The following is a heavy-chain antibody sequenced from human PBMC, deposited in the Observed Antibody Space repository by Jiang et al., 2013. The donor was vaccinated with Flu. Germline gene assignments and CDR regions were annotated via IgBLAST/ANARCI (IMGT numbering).Heavy chain of an antibody. J-gene: IGHJ6*02. Sequence: ETLSLTCTVSSGSISSHYWSWIRQPPGKGLEWIGYIHNSGTTNYNPSLKSRVTISIDTSTNQFSLKLISVTAPDTAVYYCARSYCGGDCYSMFGYSYYGMDVWGQGTTVTVS. V-gene: IGHV4-59*08. CDR3: ARSYCGGDCYSMFGYSYYGMDV. CDR2: IHNSGTT. D-gene: IGHD2-21*02. CDR1: SGSISSHY.